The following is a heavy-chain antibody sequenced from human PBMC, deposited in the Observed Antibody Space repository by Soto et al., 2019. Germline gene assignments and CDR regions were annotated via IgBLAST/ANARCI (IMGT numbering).Heavy chain of an antibody. V-gene: IGHV4-59*01. CDR3: ASLGSYYAPDAFDI. D-gene: IGHD1-26*01. J-gene: IGHJ3*02. CDR2: IYYSGST. Sequence: SETLSLTCTVSGGSISSYYWSWIRQPPGKGLEWIGYIYYSGSTNYNPSLKSRVTISVDTSKNQFSLKLSSVTAADTAVYYCASLGSYYAPDAFDIWGQGTMVTVSS. CDR1: GGSISSYY.